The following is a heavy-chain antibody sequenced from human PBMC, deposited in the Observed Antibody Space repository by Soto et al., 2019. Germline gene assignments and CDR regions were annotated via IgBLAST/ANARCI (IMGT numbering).Heavy chain of an antibody. J-gene: IGHJ4*02. V-gene: IGHV1-2*04. Sequence: GASVKVSCKASGYTFTGYYMHWVRQAPGQGLEWMGWISPNSGGTNYAQKFQGWVTMTRDTSISTAYMELSRLRSDDTAVYYCARDRDYDFWSGYFSLVYWGQGTLVTVSS. D-gene: IGHD3-3*01. CDR3: ARDRDYDFWSGYFSLVY. CDR1: GYTFTGYY. CDR2: ISPNSGGT.